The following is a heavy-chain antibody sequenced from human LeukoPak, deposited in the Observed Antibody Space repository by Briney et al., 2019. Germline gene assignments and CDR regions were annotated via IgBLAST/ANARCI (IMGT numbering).Heavy chain of an antibody. CDR1: GFTFSSYA. CDR3: AKDTDSSGYYPYFQH. D-gene: IGHD3-22*01. J-gene: IGHJ1*01. Sequence: PGGSLRLSCAASGFTFSSYAMSWVRQAPGKGLEWVSAISGSGGSTYYADSVKGRFTISRDNSKNTLYLQTNSLRAEDTAVYYCAKDTDSSGYYPYFQHWGQGTLVTVSS. V-gene: IGHV3-23*01. CDR2: ISGSGGST.